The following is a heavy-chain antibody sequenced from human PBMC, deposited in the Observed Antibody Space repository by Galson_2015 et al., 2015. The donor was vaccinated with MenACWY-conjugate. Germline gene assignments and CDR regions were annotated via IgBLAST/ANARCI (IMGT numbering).Heavy chain of an antibody. CDR2: INAGNGNT. V-gene: IGHV1-3*01. D-gene: IGHD2-2*01. Sequence: SVKVSCKASGYTFTNYAMHWVRQAPGQRLEWMGWINAGNGNTNYSQKFQGRVTITSDTSASTAYMELSSLRSEDTAVYYCAREIVVAPAASWGDYYYGMDVGGQGTTVPVSS. CDR1: GYTFTNYA. J-gene: IGHJ6*02. CDR3: AREIVVAPAASWGDYYYGMDV.